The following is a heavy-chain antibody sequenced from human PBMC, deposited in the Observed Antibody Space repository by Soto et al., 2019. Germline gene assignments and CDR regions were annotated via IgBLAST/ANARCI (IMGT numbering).Heavy chain of an antibody. Sequence: QVQLVQSGAEVKKPGSSVKVSCKASGGTFSSYTISWVRQAPGQGLEWMGRIIPILGIANYAQKFQGRVTISADKSASTDDMERTRLRYEATAVYYCARDGRVDTDLVRYWYFDLWGRGTLVTVSS. CDR3: ARDGRVDTDLVRYWYFDL. J-gene: IGHJ2*01. V-gene: IGHV1-69*08. CDR2: IIPILGIA. D-gene: IGHD5-18*01. CDR1: GGTFSSYT.